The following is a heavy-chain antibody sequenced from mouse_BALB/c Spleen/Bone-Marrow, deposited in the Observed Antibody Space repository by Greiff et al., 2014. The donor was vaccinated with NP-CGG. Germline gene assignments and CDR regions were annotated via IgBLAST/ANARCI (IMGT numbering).Heavy chain of an antibody. J-gene: IGHJ2*01. CDR1: GYSITSDYA. D-gene: IGHD3-1*01. Sequence: EVQLHQSGPGLVKPSQSLSLTCTVPGYSITSDYAWNWIRQFPGNKLEWMGYISYSGATTYNPSLKSRISITRDTSKNQFFLQLNSVTTEDTATYYCARGSYYFDYWGQGTTLTVSS. CDR3: ARGSYYFDY. CDR2: ISYSGAT. V-gene: IGHV3-2*02.